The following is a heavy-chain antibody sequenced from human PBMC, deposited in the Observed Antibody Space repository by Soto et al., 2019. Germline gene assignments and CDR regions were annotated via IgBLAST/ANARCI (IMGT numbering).Heavy chain of an antibody. CDR2: ISFDGMSK. CDR1: GFTFSNYG. CDR3: ARDRQQWLVNGMDV. Sequence: GGSLRLSCAASGFTFSNYGLHWVRQAPGKGLEWVAMISFDGMSKYYADSVKGRFTISRESSKNTLYLHMNSLRAEDTAVYFGARDRQQWLVNGMDVWGQGTTVTVSS. D-gene: IGHD6-19*01. J-gene: IGHJ6*02. V-gene: IGHV3-30*03.